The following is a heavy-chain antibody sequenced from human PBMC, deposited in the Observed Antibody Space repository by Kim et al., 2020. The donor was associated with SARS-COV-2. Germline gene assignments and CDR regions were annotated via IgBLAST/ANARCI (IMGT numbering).Heavy chain of an antibody. D-gene: IGHD6-19*01. CDR3: ARQRNLYSSGWYRDSQSYFDY. Sequence: SETLSLTCTVSGGSISSYYWSWIRQPPGKGLEWIGYIYYSGSTNYNPSLKSRVTISVDTSKNQFSLKLSSVTAADTAVYYCARQRNLYSSGWYRDSQSYFDYWGQGTLVTVSS. V-gene: IGHV4-59*08. J-gene: IGHJ4*02. CDR1: GGSISSYY. CDR2: IYYSGST.